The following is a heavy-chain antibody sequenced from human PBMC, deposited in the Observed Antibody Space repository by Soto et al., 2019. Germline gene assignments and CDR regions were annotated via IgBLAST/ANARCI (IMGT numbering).Heavy chain of an antibody. Sequence: GGSLSLSCAASGFTFSSYAMSWVGQAPGKELDWVPAIRGSGGSTYYAESVKGRFTISRDNSKNTLYLQMNSLRAEDTAVCYCEKHPPEYGDYYYWGQGSLVTVSS. D-gene: IGHD4-17*01. CDR1: GFTFSSYA. V-gene: IGHV3-23*01. CDR3: EKHPPEYGDYYY. CDR2: IRGSGGST. J-gene: IGHJ4*02.